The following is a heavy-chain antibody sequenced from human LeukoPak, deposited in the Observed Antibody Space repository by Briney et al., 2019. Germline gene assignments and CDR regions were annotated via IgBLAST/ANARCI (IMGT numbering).Heavy chain of an antibody. CDR2: MSPKSGDT. V-gene: IGHV1-8*01. Sequence: GASVKVSCKASGYTFTSYHINWVRQATGQGLEWMGWMSPKSGDTGFAQKFQGRVTMTRNTSITTAYMELSSLRSDDTAIYYCARGVAAGYDYWGQGTLVTVSS. J-gene: IGHJ4*02. CDR1: GYTFTSYH. CDR3: ARGVAAGYDY. D-gene: IGHD6-13*01.